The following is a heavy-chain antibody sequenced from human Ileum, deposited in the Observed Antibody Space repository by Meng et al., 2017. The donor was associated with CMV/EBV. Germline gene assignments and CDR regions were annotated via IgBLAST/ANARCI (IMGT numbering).Heavy chain of an antibody. CDR3: ATAGQYRLDD. Sequence: EGQLVEAGGGSVQPGGSLIVSCAASGFTFSNYWMHWVRQAPGKWLVWVSRINMEGTTINYADSVKGRFTISRDNAKSTLYLQMNSLRAEDTAVYYCATAGQYRLDDWGHGTLVTVSS. D-gene: IGHD1-1*01. J-gene: IGHJ4*01. CDR2: INMEGTTI. CDR1: GFTFSNYW. V-gene: IGHV3-74*01.